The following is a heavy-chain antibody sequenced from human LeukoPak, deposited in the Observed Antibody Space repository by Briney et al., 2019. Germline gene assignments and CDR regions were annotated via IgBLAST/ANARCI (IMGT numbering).Heavy chain of an antibody. Sequence: GESLKISCKGSGYSFTSYWIGWVRQMPGKGLEWMGIIYPGDSDTRYSPSFQGQVTISADKSISTAYLQWSSLKASDTAMYYCARHDSSGYYGFGNAFDIWGQGTMVTISS. V-gene: IGHV5-51*01. D-gene: IGHD3-22*01. CDR1: GYSFTSYW. CDR2: IYPGDSDT. J-gene: IGHJ3*02. CDR3: ARHDSSGYYGFGNAFDI.